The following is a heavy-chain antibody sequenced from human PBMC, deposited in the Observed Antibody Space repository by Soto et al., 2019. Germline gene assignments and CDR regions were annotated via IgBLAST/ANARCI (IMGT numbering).Heavy chain of an antibody. Sequence: WGSLILSGAPSGFTFSICVMSWVGQAPWKGLEWVSTISASGGNTYYADSVKCRFAISRDNSQSTLYLQMNRLRAGDTALYYCAKMETNYDSSGLDYWGQGTLVTVSS. V-gene: IGHV3-23*01. CDR1: GFTFSICV. D-gene: IGHD3-22*01. CDR2: ISASGGNT. J-gene: IGHJ4*02. CDR3: AKMETNYDSSGLDY.